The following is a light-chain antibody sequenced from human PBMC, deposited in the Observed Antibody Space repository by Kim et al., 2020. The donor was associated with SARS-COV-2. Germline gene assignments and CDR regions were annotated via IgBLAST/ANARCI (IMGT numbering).Light chain of an antibody. CDR1: QSINSY. CDR2: GAS. V-gene: IGKV1-16*02. Sequence: SAAGGDRTTLSWRASQSINSYLAGFQQKPGQAPRSLIYGASNGHSGVPAKFRGSGFGTDFTLTITSLQPEDFAIYYCQQYNGYPHTFGQGTKLEI. J-gene: IGKJ2*01. CDR3: QQYNGYPHT.